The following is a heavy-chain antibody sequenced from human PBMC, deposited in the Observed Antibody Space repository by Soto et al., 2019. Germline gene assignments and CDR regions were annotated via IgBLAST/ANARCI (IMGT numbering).Heavy chain of an antibody. D-gene: IGHD6-13*01. CDR2: IYYSGNT. Sequence: SETLSLTCTVSGASISNYYWSWIRQPPGKGLEWIGYIYYSGNTNYNPSLKSRVTISVDTSKNQFSLKLSSVTAADTAVYYCARHPDDSSSWYLGYYYYGMDVWGQGTTVTV. V-gene: IGHV4-59*08. J-gene: IGHJ6*02. CDR3: ARHPDDSSSWYLGYYYYGMDV. CDR1: GASISNYY.